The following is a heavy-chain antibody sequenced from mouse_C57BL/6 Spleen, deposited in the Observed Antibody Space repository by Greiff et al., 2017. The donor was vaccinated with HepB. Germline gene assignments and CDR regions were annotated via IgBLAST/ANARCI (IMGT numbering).Heavy chain of an antibody. D-gene: IGHD1-1*01. CDR1: GYTFTSYG. V-gene: IGHV1-81*01. CDR3: AREGATTVVARGYFDV. Sequence: VQLQQSGAELARPGASVKLSCKASGYTFTSYGISWVKQRTGQGLEWIGEIYPRSGNTYYNEKFKGKATLTADKSSSTAYMELRSLTSEDSAVYFCAREGATTVVARGYFDVWGTGTTVTVAS. J-gene: IGHJ1*03. CDR2: IYPRSGNT.